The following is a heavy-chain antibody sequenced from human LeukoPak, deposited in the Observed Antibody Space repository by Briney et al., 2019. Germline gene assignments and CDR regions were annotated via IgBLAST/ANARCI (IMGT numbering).Heavy chain of an antibody. CDR1: GASISSLY. CDR3: ARWRYSSSSGWFDT. J-gene: IGHJ5*02. V-gene: IGHV4-59*08. CDR2: VYYSGST. Sequence: SETLSLTCTVSGASISSLYCSWIRQPPGKGLEWIGSVYYSGSTSYNPSLKTPVAIPLDPSNNQFSLRLSSVTAADTAVYYCARWRYSSSSGWFDTWGQRTLVTVSS. D-gene: IGHD6-6*01.